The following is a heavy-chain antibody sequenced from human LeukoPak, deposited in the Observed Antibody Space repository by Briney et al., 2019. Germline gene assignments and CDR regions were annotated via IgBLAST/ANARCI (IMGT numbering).Heavy chain of an antibody. CDR2: LSSSGSAF. Sequence: GGSLTLSCEDSGFTFRSYEMNWVRQAPGKGLEWIAYLSSSGSAFSYAGSVKGRFTIARDNAKNSVYLEMNSLRADDTAVYYCARSARLMKGVVEVTALDDWGQGTLVTVSS. CDR3: ARSARLMKGVVEVTALDD. D-gene: IGHD3-3*01. CDR1: GFTFRSYE. J-gene: IGHJ4*02. V-gene: IGHV3-48*03.